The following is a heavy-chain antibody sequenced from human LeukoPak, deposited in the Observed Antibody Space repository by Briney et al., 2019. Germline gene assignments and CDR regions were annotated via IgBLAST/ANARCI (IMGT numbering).Heavy chain of an antibody. CDR1: GGSFSGYY. CDR3: ARLNGYCSGGSCPGADY. CDR2: INHSGST. Sequence: SETLSLTCAVYGGSFSGYYWSWIRQPPGKGLEWIGEINHSGSTNYNPSLKSRVTISVDTSKNQFSLKLSSVTAADTAVYYCARLNGYCSGGSCPGADYWGQGTLVTVSS. D-gene: IGHD2-15*01. J-gene: IGHJ4*02. V-gene: IGHV4-34*01.